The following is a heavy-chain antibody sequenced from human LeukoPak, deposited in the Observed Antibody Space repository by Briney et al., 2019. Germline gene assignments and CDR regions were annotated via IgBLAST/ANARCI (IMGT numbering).Heavy chain of an antibody. CDR1: GSTFTRYG. CDR3: ARDHSNWNYAPDF. D-gene: IGHD1-7*01. CDR2: ISASNRNT. J-gene: IGHJ4*02. V-gene: IGHV1-18*01. Sequence: ASERVSCKASGSTFTRYGISWVCHALGQGLQWLGWISASNRNTNYAQKFRDRVTMSTDTSTGTAYLDVRSLTSDDTAVYYCARDHSNWNYAPDFWGQGTLVIVSS.